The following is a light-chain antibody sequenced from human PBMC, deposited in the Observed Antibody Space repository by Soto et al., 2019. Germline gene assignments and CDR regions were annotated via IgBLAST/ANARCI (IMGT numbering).Light chain of an antibody. CDR3: QQYSSLPHT. V-gene: IGKV3-20*01. J-gene: IGKJ2*01. Sequence: EIVLTQSPGTLSLSPGERATVSCRASQSVSSSYLGWYQKKPGQAPRLLIYGASSRATGIPDRFRGSGSGTDFTLTISRLEPEDFVVYYCQQYSSLPHTFGQGTKVDIK. CDR2: GAS. CDR1: QSVSSSY.